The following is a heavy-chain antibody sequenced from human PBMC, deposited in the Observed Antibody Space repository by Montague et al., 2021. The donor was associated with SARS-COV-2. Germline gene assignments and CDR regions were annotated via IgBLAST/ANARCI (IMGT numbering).Heavy chain of an antibody. CDR2: VHYTGTT. V-gene: IGHV4-39*01. Sequence: SETLSLTCTVSGGSITVSRYDWGWIRQPPGKGLEWIGSVHYTGTTSYNASPKSRLIISVDTSENQFSLKMTSVTASDTAVYYCARHRANAGSFDIWGQGTMVTVSS. D-gene: IGHD1-1*01. CDR1: GGSITVSRYD. CDR3: ARHRANAGSFDI. J-gene: IGHJ3*02.